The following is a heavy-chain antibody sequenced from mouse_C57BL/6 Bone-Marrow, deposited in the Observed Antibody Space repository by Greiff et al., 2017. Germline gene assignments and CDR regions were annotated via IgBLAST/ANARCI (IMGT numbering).Heavy chain of an antibody. D-gene: IGHD1-1*01. CDR1: GFTFSDYY. CDR3: ARVGLLRSVSWYFDV. V-gene: IGHV5-16*01. Sequence: EVKLEESEGGLVQPGSSMKLSCTASGFTFSDYYMAWVRPVPEQGLEWVANINYDGSSTYYLDSLKSSFILSRDNAKNILYLQMSSLKSEDTAPDYCARVGLLRSVSWYFDVWGTGTTVTVSS. CDR2: INYDGSST. J-gene: IGHJ1*03.